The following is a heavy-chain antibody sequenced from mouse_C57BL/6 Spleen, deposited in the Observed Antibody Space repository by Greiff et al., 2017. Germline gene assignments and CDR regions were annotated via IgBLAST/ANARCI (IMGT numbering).Heavy chain of an antibody. CDR1: GYSITSGYY. CDR3: AREGYSNPYYAMDY. J-gene: IGHJ4*01. V-gene: IGHV3-6*01. D-gene: IGHD2-5*01. CDR2: ISYDGSN. Sequence: VQLKESGPGLVKPSQSLSLTCSVTGYSITSGYYWNWIRQFPGNKLEWMGYISYDGSNNYNPSLKNRISITRDTSKNQFFLKLNSVTTEDTATYYCAREGYSNPYYAMDYWGQGTSVTVSS.